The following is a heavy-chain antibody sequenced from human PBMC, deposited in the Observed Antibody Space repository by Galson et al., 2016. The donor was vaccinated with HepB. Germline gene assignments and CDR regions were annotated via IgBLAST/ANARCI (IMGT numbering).Heavy chain of an antibody. D-gene: IGHD5-18*01. V-gene: IGHV3-11*04. CDR3: ARDGDTAMLTAHYYFDY. CDR2: ISSSRRTI. Sequence: SLRLSCAASGFTFSDYYMSWIRQAPGKGLEWLSYISSSRRTIHYAASVKGRFTISRDNAKNSLYLQMDSLRAEDTAVYYCARDGDTAMLTAHYYFDYWGQGTLVTVSS. J-gene: IGHJ4*02. CDR1: GFTFSDYY.